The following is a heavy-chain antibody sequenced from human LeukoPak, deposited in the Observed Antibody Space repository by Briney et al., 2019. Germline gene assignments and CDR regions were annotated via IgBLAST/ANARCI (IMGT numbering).Heavy chain of an antibody. D-gene: IGHD6-19*01. CDR2: IYYSGST. V-gene: IGHV4-39*01. Sequence: PSETLSLTCTVSGSSISSSGYYWGWIRQPPGKGLEWIASIYYSGSTYYNPSLKSRVTISVDTSKNQLSLKLSSLTAADTAVYYCARHVEIAVAGPIDYWGQGTLVTVSS. CDR1: GSSISSSGYY. J-gene: IGHJ4*02. CDR3: ARHVEIAVAGPIDY.